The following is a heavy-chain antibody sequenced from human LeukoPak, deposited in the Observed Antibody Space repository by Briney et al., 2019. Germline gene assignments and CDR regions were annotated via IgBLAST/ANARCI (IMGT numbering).Heavy chain of an antibody. CDR2: IYSSDNT. J-gene: IGHJ4*02. CDR3: AGRRVLDASFDY. D-gene: IGHD3-16*01. CDR1: EFTVSGNY. V-gene: IGHV3-66*02. Sequence: PGGSLRLSCAASEFTVSGNYMSWVRQAPGKGLEWVSVIYSSDNTYYIDSVKGRFTISRDNSKNTLYLQMNSLRAEDTAVYYCAGRRVLDASFDYWGQGTLATVSS.